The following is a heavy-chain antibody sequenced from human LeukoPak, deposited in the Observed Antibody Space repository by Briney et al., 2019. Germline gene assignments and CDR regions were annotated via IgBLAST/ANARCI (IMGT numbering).Heavy chain of an antibody. V-gene: IGHV3-30*18. CDR2: MSYDGSNK. Sequence: GGSLRLSCAASGFTFSSYGMHWVRQAPGKGLEWVAVMSYDGSNKDYADSVKGRFTISRDNSKNTLSLQMNSLRPEDTAVYYCAKGYSYLDYWGQGTLVTVSS. D-gene: IGHD5-18*01. CDR1: GFTFSSYG. J-gene: IGHJ4*02. CDR3: AKGYSYLDY.